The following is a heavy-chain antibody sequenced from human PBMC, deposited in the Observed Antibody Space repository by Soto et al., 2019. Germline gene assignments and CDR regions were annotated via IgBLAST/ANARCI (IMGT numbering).Heavy chain of an antibody. CDR1: GYTFTSYA. Sequence: QVQLVQSGAEVKKPGASVKVSCKASGYTFTSYAFSWVRQAPGQGLEWMGWISAYNGNTNYVQKLQARVTMTTDTSTTTAEVELRSLRADDAAVYYCAQGGGKAKLDYWGQGTLVTVSS. CDR2: ISAYNGNT. CDR3: AQGGGKAKLDY. J-gene: IGHJ4*02. D-gene: IGHD3-16*01. V-gene: IGHV1-18*01.